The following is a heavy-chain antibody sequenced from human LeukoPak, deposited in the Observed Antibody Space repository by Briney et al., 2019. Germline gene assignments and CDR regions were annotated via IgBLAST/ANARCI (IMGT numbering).Heavy chain of an antibody. V-gene: IGHV4-39*07. CDR2: IYYSGTT. CDR3: ARNDYGDPCRFDP. Sequence: SETLSLTCTVSGGSISSSPYYWGWIRQPPGKGLEWIGSIYYSGTTHYNPSLESRVTISVDTSKNQFSLKLSSVTAADTAVYYCARNDYGDPCRFDPWGQGTLVTVSS. CDR1: GGSISSSPYY. D-gene: IGHD4-17*01. J-gene: IGHJ5*02.